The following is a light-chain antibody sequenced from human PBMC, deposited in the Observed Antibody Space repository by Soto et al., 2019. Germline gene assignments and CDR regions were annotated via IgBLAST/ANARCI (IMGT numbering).Light chain of an antibody. CDR3: CSYAGSSTWV. V-gene: IGLV2-23*01. CDR2: EAS. J-gene: IGLJ1*01. Sequence: QSALTQPASVSGSPGQSITISCTGTSSDVGSYNFVSWYQQHPGKAPKVMIYEASKRPSGVSNRFSGSKSGNTASLTISGLQAEDEADYYCCSYAGSSTWVFGTGTQLTVL. CDR1: SSDVGSYNF.